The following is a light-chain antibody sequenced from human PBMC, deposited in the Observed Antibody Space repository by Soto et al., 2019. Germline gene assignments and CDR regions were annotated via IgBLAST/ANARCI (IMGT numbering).Light chain of an antibody. CDR3: CSYAGSHTLI. V-gene: IGLV2-11*01. CDR2: DVS. Sequence: QSVLTQPRSVSGSPGQSVTISCTGTSIYVSWYQQHPGKAPKLMIYDVSKRPSGVPDRFSGSKSGNTASLTISGLQAEDEADYYCCSYAGSHTLIFGGGTKVTVL. J-gene: IGLJ2*01. CDR1: SIY.